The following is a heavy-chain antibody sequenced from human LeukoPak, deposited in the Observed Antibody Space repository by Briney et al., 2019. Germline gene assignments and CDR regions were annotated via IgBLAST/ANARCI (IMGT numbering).Heavy chain of an antibody. CDR3: ATAPMRYYDYVWGSYRPSGCFDY. CDR2: IYYSGSS. J-gene: IGHJ4*02. CDR1: GGSISSGDYY. D-gene: IGHD3-16*02. V-gene: IGHV4-30-4*01. Sequence: SETLSLTCTVSGGSISSGDYYWSWIRQPPGKGLEWIGYIYYSGSSYYNPSLKSRVTISVDTSKNQFSLKLSSVTAADTAVYYCATAPMRYYDYVWGSYRPSGCFDYWGQGTLVTVSS.